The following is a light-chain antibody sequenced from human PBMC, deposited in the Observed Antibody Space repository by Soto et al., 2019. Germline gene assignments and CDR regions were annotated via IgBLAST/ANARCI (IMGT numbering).Light chain of an antibody. CDR3: AAWDDSLNGVV. CDR1: SSSIGSNA. Sequence: QLVLTQPPSASGTPGQRVTISCSGGSSSIGSNAVNWYQQLPGTAPKLLIYTNSQRPSGVPDRFSGSKSGTSASLAISGLQSEDEADYYCAAWDDSLNGVVFGGGTKLTVL. CDR2: TNS. J-gene: IGLJ2*01. V-gene: IGLV1-44*01.